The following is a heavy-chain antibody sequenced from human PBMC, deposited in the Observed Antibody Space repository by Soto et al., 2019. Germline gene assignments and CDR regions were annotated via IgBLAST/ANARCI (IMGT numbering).Heavy chain of an antibody. J-gene: IGHJ6*02. CDR2: ISSSSSYI. D-gene: IGHD3-16*01. CDR1: GFTFSSYS. Sequence: GGSLRLSCAASGFTFSSYSMNWVRQAPGKGLEWVSSISSSSSYIYYADSVKGRFTISRDNAKNSLYLQMNSLRAEDTAVYYCARDRLSFYYYGMDVWGQGTTVTVSS. CDR3: ARDRLSFYYYGMDV. V-gene: IGHV3-21*01.